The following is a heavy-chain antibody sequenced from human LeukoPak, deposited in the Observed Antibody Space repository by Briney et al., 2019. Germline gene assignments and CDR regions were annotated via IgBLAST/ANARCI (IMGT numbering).Heavy chain of an antibody. Sequence: GASVKVSCKASGYTFTSYYMHWVRQAPGQGLEWMGIINPSGGSTSYAQKFQGRVTMTRDMSTSTVYMELSSLRSDDTAVYHCARDATIGEFDYWGQGTLVTVSS. D-gene: IGHD5-12*01. V-gene: IGHV1-46*01. CDR3: ARDATIGEFDY. J-gene: IGHJ4*02. CDR1: GYTFTSYY. CDR2: INPSGGST.